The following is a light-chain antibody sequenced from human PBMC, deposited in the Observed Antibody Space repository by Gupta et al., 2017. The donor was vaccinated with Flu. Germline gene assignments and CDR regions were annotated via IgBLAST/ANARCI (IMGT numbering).Light chain of an antibody. Sequence: EIVMTQSPATLSVSPGERATLSCRASQRVSSNLAWYQQNPGQAPRLLIYGESTRATGIPARFSGSGCGKEFTRTISSLQSEECAVYYCKKYNNWPQGGSITFGQGTRLEIK. CDR3: KKYNNWPQGGSIT. CDR1: QRVSSN. CDR2: GES. V-gene: IGKV3-15*01. J-gene: IGKJ5*01.